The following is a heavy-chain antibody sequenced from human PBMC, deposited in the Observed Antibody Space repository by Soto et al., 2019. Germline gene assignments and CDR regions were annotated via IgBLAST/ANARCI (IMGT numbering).Heavy chain of an antibody. J-gene: IGHJ5*02. D-gene: IGHD4-17*01. Sequence: SETLSLTCTVSGRSLSSSYYYWGWLRQTPGRGLEGFGRIYYRGSTYYNPSLKSRVIISVDTSKNQFSLKVRSVTAADTAVYYCARETYGDYVGYFDPWGQGIQVTVSS. CDR3: ARETYGDYVGYFDP. V-gene: IGHV4-39*07. CDR2: IYYRGST. CDR1: GRSLSSSYYY.